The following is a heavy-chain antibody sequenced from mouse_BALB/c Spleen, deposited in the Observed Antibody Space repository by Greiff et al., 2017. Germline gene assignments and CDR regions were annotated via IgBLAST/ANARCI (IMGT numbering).Heavy chain of an antibody. CDR3: ARGAATQYYFDY. V-gene: IGHV5-17*02. Sequence: EVQGVESGGGLVQPGGSRKLSCAASGFTFSSFGMHWVRQAPEKGLEWVAYISSGSSTIYYADTVKGRFTISRDNPKNTLFLQMTSLRSEDTAMYYCARGAATQYYFDYWGQGTTLTVSS. CDR2: ISSGSSTI. J-gene: IGHJ2*01. CDR1: GFTFSSFG. D-gene: IGHD1-2*01.